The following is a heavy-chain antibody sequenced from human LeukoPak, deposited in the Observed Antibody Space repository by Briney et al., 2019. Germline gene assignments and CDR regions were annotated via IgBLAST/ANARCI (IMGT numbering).Heavy chain of an antibody. Sequence: SETLSLTCTVSGGSISSYYWSWIRQPPGKGLEWIGTIYYNGTTYYNPSLKSRVTLSLDSSKNQFSLMVTSVTATDTAVYYCARLYYDFWNTHGNWFDTWGHGILVSVSS. CDR3: ARLYYDFWNTHGNWFDT. CDR1: GGSISSYY. V-gene: IGHV4-39*07. J-gene: IGHJ5*01. CDR2: IYYNGTT. D-gene: IGHD3-3*01.